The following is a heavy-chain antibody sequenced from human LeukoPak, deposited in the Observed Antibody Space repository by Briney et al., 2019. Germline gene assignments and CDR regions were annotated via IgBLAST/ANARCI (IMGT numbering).Heavy chain of an antibody. D-gene: IGHD2-21*02. Sequence: ASVKVSCKASGYILSSYYMHWVRQAPGQGLERMGIINPSGGSTDYAQKFQGRVTMTRDKSTSTVYMELTSLRSEDTALYYCARTYCGGDCNNRYFDYWGQGTLVTVSS. CDR3: ARTYCGGDCNNRYFDY. V-gene: IGHV1-46*01. J-gene: IGHJ4*02. CDR2: INPSGGST. CDR1: GYILSSYY.